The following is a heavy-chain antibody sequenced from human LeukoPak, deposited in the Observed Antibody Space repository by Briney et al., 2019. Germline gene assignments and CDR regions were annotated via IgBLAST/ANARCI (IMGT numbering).Heavy chain of an antibody. J-gene: IGHJ4*02. V-gene: IGHV3-11*01. CDR1: GFTFSDYY. Sequence: AGGSLRLSCAASGFTFSDYYMSWIRQAPGRGLEWVSYISSSGSTIYYTDSVKGRFTISRDNAKNSLYLQMNSLRAEDTAVYYCARGRYFYDGRGTLFDYWGQGTLVTVSS. D-gene: IGHD3-22*01. CDR2: ISSSGSTI. CDR3: ARGRYFYDGRGTLFDY.